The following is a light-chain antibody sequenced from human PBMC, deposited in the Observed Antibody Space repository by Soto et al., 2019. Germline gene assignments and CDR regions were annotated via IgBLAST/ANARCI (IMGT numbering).Light chain of an antibody. CDR3: ISYTVSTTSYV. CDR2: GVS. J-gene: IGLJ1*01. Sequence: QSVLTQPASVSGSPGQSITISCSGTRSDIVRYNYVAWYQQFPGKTPKILIYGVSNRPSGVSSRFSSSKSVNTASLTISLIKAEDDAAYYCISYTVSTTSYVFGSGTKATV. V-gene: IGLV2-14*01. CDR1: RSDIVRYNY.